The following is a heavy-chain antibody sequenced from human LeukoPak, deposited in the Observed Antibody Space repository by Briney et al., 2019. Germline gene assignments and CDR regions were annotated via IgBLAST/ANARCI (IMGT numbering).Heavy chain of an antibody. CDR2: IYHSGST. D-gene: IGHD3-22*01. Sequence: SGTLSLTCAVSGGSISSSNWWSWVRQPPGKGLEWIGEIYHSGSTNYNPSLKSRVTISVDKSKNQFSLKLSSVTAADTAVYYCASGQYYYDSSGYYEATFDIWGQGTMVTVSS. J-gene: IGHJ3*02. V-gene: IGHV4-4*02. CDR1: GGSISSSNW. CDR3: ASGQYYYDSSGYYEATFDI.